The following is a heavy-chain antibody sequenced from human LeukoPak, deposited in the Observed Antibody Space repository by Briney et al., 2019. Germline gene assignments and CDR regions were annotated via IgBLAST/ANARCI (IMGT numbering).Heavy chain of an antibody. J-gene: IGHJ4*02. CDR2: ISFDGSNK. D-gene: IGHD5-12*01. CDR1: GFTFSNYA. Sequence: PGGSLRLSCVASGFTFSNYAMHWVRQAPGKGLEWVAVISFDGSNKYYADSVKGRFTISGDNSRNTLYLQMNSLSAEDTALYYCAKVGVATRSMASLLYFDYWGQGTLVTVSS. V-gene: IGHV3-30*04. CDR3: AKVGVATRSMASLLYFDY.